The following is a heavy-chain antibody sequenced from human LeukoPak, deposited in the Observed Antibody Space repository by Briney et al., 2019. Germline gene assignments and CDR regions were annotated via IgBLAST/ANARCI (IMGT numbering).Heavy chain of an antibody. D-gene: IGHD2-2*01. J-gene: IGHJ4*02. CDR1: GYNFASYW. CDR3: TRYQVPPGRDYFDY. V-gene: IGHV5-51*01. CDR2: INPGDSDT. Sequence: GESLKISCEGSGYNFASYWIGWVRQMPGKGLEWMGNINPGDSDTRYSPSFQGQVTMTVDKSINTAYLHWSSLKASDTAMYYCTRYQVPPGRDYFDYWGQGTLVTVSS.